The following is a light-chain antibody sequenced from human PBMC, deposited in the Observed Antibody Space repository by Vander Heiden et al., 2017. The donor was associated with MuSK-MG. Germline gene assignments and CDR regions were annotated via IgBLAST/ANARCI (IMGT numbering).Light chain of an antibody. CDR2: EAS. V-gene: IGKV3-11*01. CDR1: QSVSRY. Sequence: EIVLTQSPATLSLSPGERATLSCRASQSVSRYLAGDQQKPGQAPRLLIYEASNRATGIIDRFSGSGSGTDFTRTFSSIETEDFAGDDCQPLSNFGRGTKVDIK. CDR3: QPLSN. J-gene: IGKJ4*01.